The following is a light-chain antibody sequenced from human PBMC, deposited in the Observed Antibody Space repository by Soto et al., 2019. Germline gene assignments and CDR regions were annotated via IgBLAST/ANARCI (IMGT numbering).Light chain of an antibody. CDR1: QSGTSY. CDR3: QQRSSCPIT. Sequence: EIVFRHSPATLSLSPGAISTPSTMVSQSGTSYLAWYQQRPGQAPRLLINDASRRATGIPDRFSGSGSGADFTLTISSLEAEDFAVYYCQQRSSCPITFGQGTRLEIK. V-gene: IGKV3-11*01. CDR2: DAS. J-gene: IGKJ5*01.